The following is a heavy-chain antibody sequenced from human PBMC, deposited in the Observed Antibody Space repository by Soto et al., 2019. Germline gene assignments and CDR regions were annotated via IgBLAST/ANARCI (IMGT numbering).Heavy chain of an antibody. J-gene: IGHJ4*02. CDR3: ARDFFRAMAAGTFDH. CDR2: ISGRGGST. Sequence: PGGSLRLSCAASGFAFSSYAMTWVRQAPGKGLEWVAAISGRGGSTYYADSVKGRFTISRDNSKNTLYLQMNSLRAEDTAVYYCARDFFRAMAAGTFDHWGQGTLVTVSS. D-gene: IGHD6-13*01. V-gene: IGHV3-23*01. CDR1: GFAFSSYA.